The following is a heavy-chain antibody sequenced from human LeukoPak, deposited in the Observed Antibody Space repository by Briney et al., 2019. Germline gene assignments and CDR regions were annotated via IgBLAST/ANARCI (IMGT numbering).Heavy chain of an antibody. J-gene: IGHJ6*02. V-gene: IGHV4-59*12. CDR1: GGSISSYY. CDR2: IYYSGST. D-gene: IGHD2-15*01. Sequence: SETLSLTCTVSGGSISSYYWSWIRQPPGKGLEWIGYIYYSGSTNYNPSLKSRVTISVDTSKNQFSLKLSSVTAADTAVYYCARIRPGPLRGYCSGGSCYRYYYYYGMDVWGQGTTVTVSS. CDR3: ARIRPGPLRGYCSGGSCYRYYYYYGMDV.